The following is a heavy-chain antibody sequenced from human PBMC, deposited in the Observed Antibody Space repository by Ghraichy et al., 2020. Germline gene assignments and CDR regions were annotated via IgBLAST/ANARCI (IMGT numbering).Heavy chain of an antibody. CDR1: GASVSSGSNY. CDR3: ARGLRPGY. V-gene: IGHV4-61*01. CDR2: IYYSGNT. Sequence: SETLSLTCSVSGASVSSGSNYWSWIRQPPGKSLEWIGYIYYSGNTNYNPSLKSRVTISVDTSKNQFSLNLSSVTAADTAVYYCARGLRPGYWGQGTLVTVSS. J-gene: IGHJ4*02.